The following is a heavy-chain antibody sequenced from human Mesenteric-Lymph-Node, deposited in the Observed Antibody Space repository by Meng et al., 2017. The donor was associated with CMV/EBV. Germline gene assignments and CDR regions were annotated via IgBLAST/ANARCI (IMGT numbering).Heavy chain of an antibody. CDR2: INSDGSST. Sequence: GESLKISCAASGFTFRTHWMHWVRQAPGKGLGWVSRINSDGSSTNYADSVKGRFTISRDNAKNTLYLQINGLKTEDTGVYYCATTYYYDTSEYYSAFDIWGQGTMVTVSS. V-gene: IGHV3-74*01. D-gene: IGHD3-22*01. CDR3: ATTYYYDTSEYYSAFDI. J-gene: IGHJ3*02. CDR1: GFTFRTHW.